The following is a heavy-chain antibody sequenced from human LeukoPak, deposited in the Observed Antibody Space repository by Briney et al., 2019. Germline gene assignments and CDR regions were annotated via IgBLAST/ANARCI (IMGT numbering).Heavy chain of an antibody. CDR2: INPNSGGT. CDR1: GYTFTSYY. CDR3: ARVRRQWLVSYYFDY. Sequence: ASVKVSCKASGYTFTSYYMHWVRQAPGQGLEWMGWINPNSGGTNYAQKFQGRVTMTRDTSISTAYMELSRLRSDDTAVYYCARVRRQWLVSYYFDYWGQGTLVTVSS. V-gene: IGHV1-2*02. D-gene: IGHD6-19*01. J-gene: IGHJ4*02.